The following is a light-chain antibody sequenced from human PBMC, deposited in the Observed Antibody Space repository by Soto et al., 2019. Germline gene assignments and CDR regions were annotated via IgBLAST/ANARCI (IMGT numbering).Light chain of an antibody. CDR1: QSVSSY. CDR3: QQRCNWPLT. Sequence: EIVLTQSPATLSLSPGERATLSCRASQSVSSYFAWYQQKPGQAPRLLIYDASNRATGIPARFSGRGSGTDFTLNIISLEPEDFAVYYCQQRCNWPLTFGQGTKVEIK. V-gene: IGKV3-11*01. J-gene: IGKJ1*01. CDR2: DAS.